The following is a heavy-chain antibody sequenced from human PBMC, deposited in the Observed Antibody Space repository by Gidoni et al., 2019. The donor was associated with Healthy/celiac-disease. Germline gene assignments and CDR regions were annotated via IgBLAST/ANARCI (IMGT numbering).Heavy chain of an antibody. D-gene: IGHD1-26*01. V-gene: IGHV3-30*03. CDR1: GFTFSSYG. CDR3: ARGGLLPTY. Sequence: QVQLVESGGGVVQPGRSLRLSCAASGFTFSSYGMHWVRQAPGKGLEWVAVISYDGSNKYYADSVKGRFTISRDNSKNTLYLQMNSLRAEDTAVYYCARGGLLPTYWGQGTLVTVSS. J-gene: IGHJ4*02. CDR2: ISYDGSNK.